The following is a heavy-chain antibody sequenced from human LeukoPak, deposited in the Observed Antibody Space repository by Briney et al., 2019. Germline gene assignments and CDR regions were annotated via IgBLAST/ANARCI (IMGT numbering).Heavy chain of an antibody. CDR1: GYTFTRNY. D-gene: IGHD6-13*01. CDR2: IDPGTGGT. CDR3: TSGPATPGTGWFDP. Sequence: ASVKVSCKTSGYTFTRNYIHWVRQAPGPGLEWMGVIDPGTGGTTYAQSFQGRVTVTRDTSTSTVYMEMTSLRSEDAAVYYCTSGPATPGTGWFDPWGQGTLVTVSS. V-gene: IGHV1-46*01. J-gene: IGHJ5*02.